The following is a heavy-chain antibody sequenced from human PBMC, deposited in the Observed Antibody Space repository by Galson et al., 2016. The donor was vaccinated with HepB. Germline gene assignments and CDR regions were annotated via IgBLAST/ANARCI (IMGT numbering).Heavy chain of an antibody. CDR3: AKQGPIHFDS. Sequence: QSGAEVKKPGESLRISCKGSGYNFTNYWYTWVRQMPGKGLEWMGIVNPADSSTRYSPSFQGQVTISADKAINTAYLQWSSLQASDTAIYYCAKQGPIHFDSWGQGALVTVSS. V-gene: IGHV5-51*01. CDR2: VNPADSST. J-gene: IGHJ4*02. CDR1: GYNFTNYW.